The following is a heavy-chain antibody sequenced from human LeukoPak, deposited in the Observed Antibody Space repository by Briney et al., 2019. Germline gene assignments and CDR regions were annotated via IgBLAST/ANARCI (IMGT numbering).Heavy chain of an antibody. D-gene: IGHD6-13*01. V-gene: IGHV3-53*01. CDR1: GFTFSSYA. Sequence: QPGGSLRLSCAASGFTFSSYAMSWVRQAPGKGLEWVSVIYSGGNTFYADSVKGRFTISRDNSKNTLYLQMNSLRAEDTAVYYCAMYSRREVRSRHCYYFIDVWGKGTTVTVSS. J-gene: IGHJ6*03. CDR3: AMYSRREVRSRHCYYFIDV. CDR2: IYSGGNT.